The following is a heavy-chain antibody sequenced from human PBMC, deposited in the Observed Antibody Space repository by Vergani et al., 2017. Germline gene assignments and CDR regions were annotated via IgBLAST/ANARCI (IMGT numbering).Heavy chain of an antibody. V-gene: IGHV4-39*07. CDR3: ARVGTIAAAGTGYYYMDV. CDR1: NDSVSNTFYY. Sequence: QVQLQESGPGLVKPSETLSLTCTVSNDSVSNTFYYWGWIRQTPGKGLEWIGSIYYSGSTNYNPSLKSRVTISVDTSKNQFSLKLSSVTAADTAVYYCARVGTIAAAGTGYYYMDVWGKGTTVTVSS. D-gene: IGHD6-13*01. J-gene: IGHJ6*03. CDR2: IYYSGST.